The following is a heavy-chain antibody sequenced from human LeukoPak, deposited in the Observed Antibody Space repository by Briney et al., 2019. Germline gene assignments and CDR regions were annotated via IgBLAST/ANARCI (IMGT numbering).Heavy chain of an antibody. Sequence: SETLSLTCTVSGGSISSSSYYWGWIRQPPGKGLEWIGSIYYSGSTYYNPSLKSRVTISVDTSKNQFSLKLSSVTAADTAVYYCARDSANWKSITMIVPLAWFDPWGQGTLVTVSS. D-gene: IGHD3-22*01. CDR3: ARDSANWKSITMIVPLAWFDP. CDR1: GGSISSSSYY. J-gene: IGHJ5*02. CDR2: IYYSGST. V-gene: IGHV4-39*07.